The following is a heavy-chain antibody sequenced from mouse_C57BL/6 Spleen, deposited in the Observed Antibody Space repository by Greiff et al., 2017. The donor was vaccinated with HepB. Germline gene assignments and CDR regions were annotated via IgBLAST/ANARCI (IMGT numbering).Heavy chain of an antibody. CDR1: GFTFSDYG. V-gene: IGHV5-17*01. J-gene: IGHJ4*01. CDR3: ARIPSYYYGSSYAMDY. CDR2: ISSGSSTI. D-gene: IGHD1-1*01. Sequence: EVKVVESGGGLVKPGGSLKLSCAASGFTFSDYGMHWVRQAPEKGLEWVAYISSGSSTIYYADTVKGRFTISRDNAKNTLFLQMTSLRSEDTAMYYCARIPSYYYGSSYAMDYWGQGTSVTVSS.